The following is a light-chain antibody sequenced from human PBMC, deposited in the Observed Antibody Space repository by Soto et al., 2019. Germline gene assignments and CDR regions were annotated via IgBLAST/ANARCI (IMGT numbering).Light chain of an antibody. V-gene: IGKV3-20*01. CDR2: DVS. J-gene: IGKJ5*01. Sequence: EIVLTQSPATLSLSPGERATLSCRASQSVSESLAWYQQKPGQAPRLLIYDVSYRATGIPVRFSGSGSGTDFTLTISRLEPEDFAVYYCQQYGSSPPITFGQGTRLEIK. CDR1: QSVSES. CDR3: QQYGSSPPIT.